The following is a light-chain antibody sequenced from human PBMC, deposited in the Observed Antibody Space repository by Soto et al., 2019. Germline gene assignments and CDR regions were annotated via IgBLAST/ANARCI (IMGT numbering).Light chain of an antibody. V-gene: IGLV3-1*01. Sequence: SYELTQPPSMSVAPGQTASITCSGETLGNKFVCGDQQKPGQSPVVVIYHVSRRPSGIPERFSGSNSGNTATLTLSGTQAMDEADYSCQAWDSRHVVFGGGTKLTVL. CDR1: TLGNKF. J-gene: IGLJ2*01. CDR2: HVS. CDR3: QAWDSRHVV.